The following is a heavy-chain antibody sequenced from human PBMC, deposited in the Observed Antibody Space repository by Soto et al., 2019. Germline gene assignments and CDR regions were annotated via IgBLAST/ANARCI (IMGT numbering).Heavy chain of an antibody. CDR3: ARENYYSGISGPTILGALDI. Sequence: GGSLRLSCVASGFTFSSYAMNLVRQSPGKGLEWVAVISDDGNTRFYADSVKGRFTISRDSPKNTLYLQMDSLRPEDTAVFYCARENYYSGISGPTILGALDIWGQGTMITFSS. V-gene: IGHV3-30-3*01. CDR2: ISDDGNTR. CDR1: GFTFSSYA. D-gene: IGHD3-10*01. J-gene: IGHJ3*02.